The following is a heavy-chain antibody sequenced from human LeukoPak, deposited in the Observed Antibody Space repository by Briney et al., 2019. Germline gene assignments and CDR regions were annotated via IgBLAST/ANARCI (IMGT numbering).Heavy chain of an antibody. CDR3: ARDPSRSVDAFDI. CDR2: IYTSGST. Sequence: SQTLSLTCTVSGGSISSGSYYWSWIRQPAGKGLEWIGRIYTSGSTNYNPSLKSRVTISVDTSKNQFSLKLSSVTAADTAVYYCARDPSRSVDAFDIWGQGTMVTVSS. J-gene: IGHJ3*02. D-gene: IGHD4-17*01. V-gene: IGHV4-61*02. CDR1: GGSISSGSYY.